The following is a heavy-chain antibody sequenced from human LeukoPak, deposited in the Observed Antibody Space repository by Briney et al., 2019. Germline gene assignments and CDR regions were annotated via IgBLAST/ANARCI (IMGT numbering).Heavy chain of an antibody. CDR2: IYPGDSEP. V-gene: IGHV5-51*01. J-gene: IGHJ4*02. CDR3: AISYSSGLYFDY. D-gene: IGHD6-19*01. Sequence: GESLKIPCKGSGFRLTSYWLGWVRPMPGKGLEWMGIIYPGDSEPRYSPSFQGQVTISPDTSTSTACPRWSTPKAPDTAMYYCAISYSSGLYFDYWGQGTLGTV. CDR1: GFRLTSYW.